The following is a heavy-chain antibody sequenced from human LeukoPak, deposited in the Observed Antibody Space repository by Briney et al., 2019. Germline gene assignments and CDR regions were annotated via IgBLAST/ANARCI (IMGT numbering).Heavy chain of an antibody. V-gene: IGHV3-48*01. D-gene: IGHD3-22*01. CDR2: ISSSSSTI. J-gene: IGHJ4*02. CDR1: GFIFSSYA. CDR3: ARGYYDSSGYELDY. Sequence: GGSLRLSCAASGFIFSSYAMHWVRQAPGKGLEWVSYISSSSSTIYYADSVKGRFTISRDNAKNSLYLQMNSLRAEDTAVYYCARGYYDSSGYELDYWGQGTLVTVSS.